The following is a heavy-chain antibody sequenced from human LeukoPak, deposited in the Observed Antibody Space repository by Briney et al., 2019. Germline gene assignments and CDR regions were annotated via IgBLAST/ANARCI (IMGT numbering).Heavy chain of an antibody. CDR3: AKVARLGGNSFYYYMDV. CDR1: GFTFSSYG. D-gene: IGHD3-16*01. CDR2: IQYDGSKK. J-gene: IGHJ6*03. Sequence: GGSVRLSCAASGFTFSSYGFHWVRQAPGKGLEWVSFIQYDGSKKFYTDSVKGRFNISRDNSKNTLYLQMNSLRVEDTAVYYCAKVARLGGNSFYYYMDVWGKGTTVTISS. V-gene: IGHV3-30*02.